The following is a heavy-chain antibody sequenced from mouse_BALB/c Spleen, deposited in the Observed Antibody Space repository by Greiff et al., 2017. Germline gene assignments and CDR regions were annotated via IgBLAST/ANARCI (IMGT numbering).Heavy chain of an antibody. Sequence: EVMLVESGGGLVKPGGSLKLSCAASGFTFSDYYMYWVRQTPEKRLEWVATISDGGSYTYYPDSVKGRFTISRDNAKNNLYLQMSSLKSEDTAMYYCARVYYRYGAMDYWGQGTSVTVSS. CDR1: GFTFSDYY. CDR3: ARVYYRYGAMDY. V-gene: IGHV5-4*02. J-gene: IGHJ4*01. CDR2: ISDGGSYT. D-gene: IGHD2-14*01.